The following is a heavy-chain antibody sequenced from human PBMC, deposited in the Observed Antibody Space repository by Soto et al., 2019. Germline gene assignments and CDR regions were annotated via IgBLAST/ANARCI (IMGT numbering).Heavy chain of an antibody. CDR1: GGSISSSSYY. J-gene: IGHJ2*01. CDR2: IYYSGST. CDR3: ARHHLPGGMIVVVITRDWYFDL. D-gene: IGHD3-22*01. Sequence: QLQLQESGPGLVKPSETLSLTCTVSGGSISSSSYYWGWIRQPPGKGLEWIGSIYYSGSTYYNPSLKSRVTISVDTSKNQFSLKLSSVTAADTAVYYCARHHLPGGMIVVVITRDWYFDLWGRGTLVTVSS. V-gene: IGHV4-39*01.